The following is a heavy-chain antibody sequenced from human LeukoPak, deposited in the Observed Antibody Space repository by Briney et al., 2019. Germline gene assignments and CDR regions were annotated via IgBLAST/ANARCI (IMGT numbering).Heavy chain of an antibody. CDR2: IYYSGSA. D-gene: IGHD2-15*01. CDR1: GVSISSYY. CDR3: ARAVRNCSGGSCYADFDY. Sequence: SETLSLTCTVSGVSISSYYWSWIRQPPGKGLEWIGYIYYSGSANYNPSLKSRVTISVDTSKNQFSLKLSSVTAADTAVYYCARAVRNCSGGSCYADFDYWGQGTLVTVSS. V-gene: IGHV4-59*01. J-gene: IGHJ4*02.